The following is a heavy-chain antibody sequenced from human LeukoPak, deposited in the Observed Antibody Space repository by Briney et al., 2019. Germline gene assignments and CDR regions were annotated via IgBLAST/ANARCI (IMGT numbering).Heavy chain of an antibody. V-gene: IGHV4-39*01. CDR2: IYYSGST. CDR1: GGSISSNNYY. CDR3: ARTSSSSYGWFDP. J-gene: IGHJ5*02. Sequence: SETPSLTCTVSGGSISSNNYYWGWMRQPPGKGLEWIGSIYYSGSTYYNPSLKSRVTISLDTSKNQFSLKVSSVTAADTAVYYCARTSSSSYGWFDPWGQGTLVTVSS. D-gene: IGHD2-2*01.